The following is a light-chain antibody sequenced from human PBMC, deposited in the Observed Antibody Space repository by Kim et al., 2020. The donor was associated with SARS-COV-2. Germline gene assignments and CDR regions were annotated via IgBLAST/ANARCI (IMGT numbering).Light chain of an antibody. CDR1: SLRGFY. CDR3: NCRDNG. V-gene: IGLV3-19*01. CDR2: GRS. J-gene: IGLJ2*01. Sequence: PAVSVALGQTVRITWQGDSLRGFYASWYQQKSRQAPVLVFYGRSNRPSGIPDRFSGSSSGDTASLTITGAQAEDEADYYCNCRDNGFGGGTQLTVL.